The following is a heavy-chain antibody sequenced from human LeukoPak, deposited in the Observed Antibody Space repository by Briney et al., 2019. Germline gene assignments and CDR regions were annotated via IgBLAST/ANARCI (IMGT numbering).Heavy chain of an antibody. CDR3: ARAISSYYYDSSARAGGY. J-gene: IGHJ4*02. D-gene: IGHD3-22*01. V-gene: IGHV1-2*02. CDR1: GYTFTGYY. Sequence: ASVKVSCKASGYTFTGYYMHWVRQAPGQGLEWMGWINPNSGGTNYAQKFQGRVTMTRDTSISTVYMELSSLRSEDTAVYYCARAISSYYYDSSARAGGYWGQGTLVTVSS. CDR2: INPNSGGT.